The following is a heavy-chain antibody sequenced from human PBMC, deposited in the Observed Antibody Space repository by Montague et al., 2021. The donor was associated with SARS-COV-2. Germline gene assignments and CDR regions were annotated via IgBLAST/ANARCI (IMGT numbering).Heavy chain of an antibody. Sequence: SETLSLTCTVSGASVNSGDFYWSWIRQGPGKGLEWMGYIYYSVNTNYNPSLKSRISIAVDRSMNQFSLKLGSVTAADTAVHFCTRNAHYGSASYYIDYWGLGTVVIVSS. CDR2: IYYSVNT. V-gene: IGHV4-61*08. CDR3: TRNAHYGSASYYIDY. D-gene: IGHD3-10*01. J-gene: IGHJ4*02. CDR1: GASVNSGDFY.